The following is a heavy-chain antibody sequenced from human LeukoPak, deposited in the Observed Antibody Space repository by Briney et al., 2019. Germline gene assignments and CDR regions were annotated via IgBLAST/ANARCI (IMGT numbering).Heavy chain of an antibody. J-gene: IGHJ4*02. CDR2: IYTSGST. CDR3: ARERVAATNGFDY. CDR1: GGSISSGSYY. D-gene: IGHD2-15*01. Sequence: PSQTLSLTCTVSGGSISSGSYYWSWIRQPAGKGLEWIGRIYTSGSTNYNPSLKSRVTISVDTSKNQFSLKLSCVTAADTAVYYCARERVAATNGFDYWGQGTLVTVSS. V-gene: IGHV4-61*02.